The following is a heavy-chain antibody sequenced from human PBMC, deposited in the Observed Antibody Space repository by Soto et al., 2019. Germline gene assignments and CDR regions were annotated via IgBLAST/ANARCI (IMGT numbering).Heavy chain of an antibody. CDR1: GGSISSGGYS. Sequence: SETLSLTCAVSGGSISSGGYSWNWIRQPPGKGLEWIGYIYDSGNTNFNPSLRSRVSVSADRSKNHFSMNLTSVTAADTAVYYCARGYASGLPGYWGQGILVTVSS. J-gene: IGHJ4*02. CDR3: ARGYASGLPGY. D-gene: IGHD6-19*01. CDR2: IYDSGNT. V-gene: IGHV4-30-2*01.